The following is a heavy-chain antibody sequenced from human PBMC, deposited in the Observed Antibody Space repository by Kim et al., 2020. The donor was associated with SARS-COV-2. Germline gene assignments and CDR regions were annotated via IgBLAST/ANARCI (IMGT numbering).Heavy chain of an antibody. J-gene: IGHJ3*01. D-gene: IGHD1-26*01. CDR3: TRGGFQHAYDV. V-gene: IGHV3-72*01. CDR2: T. Sequence: TEYAASVKGRFTVTRDDSKSSLYLQMNGLKAEDAAVYFCTRGGFQHAYDVWGQGTVVTVSS.